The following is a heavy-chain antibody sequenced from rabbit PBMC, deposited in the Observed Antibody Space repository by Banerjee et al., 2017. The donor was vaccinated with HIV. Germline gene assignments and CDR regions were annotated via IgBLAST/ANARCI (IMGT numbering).Heavy chain of an antibody. D-gene: IGHD4-1*01. Sequence: QEQLEESGGDLVKPEGSLTLTCTASGFSFSSSYWICWVRQAPGKGLEWIACINTSSGNTVYASWAKGRFTISKTSSTMVTLQMTSLTAADTATYFCLRRWHSKDLWGQGTLVTVS. CDR1: GFSFSSSYW. CDR2: INTSSGNT. CDR3: LRRWHSKDL. V-gene: IGHV1S45*01. J-gene: IGHJ3*01.